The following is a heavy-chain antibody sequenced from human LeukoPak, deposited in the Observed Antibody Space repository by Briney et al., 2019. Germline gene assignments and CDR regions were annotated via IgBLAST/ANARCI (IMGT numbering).Heavy chain of an antibody. V-gene: IGHV3-33*06. Sequence: GGSLRLSCAASGFTFSSYGMHWVRQAPGKGLEWVAVIWYDGSNKYYADSVKGRFTISRDNSKNTLYLQMNSLRAEDTAVYYCAKDIVGAIAGPLDYWGQGTLVTVSS. CDR3: AKDIVGAIAGPLDY. D-gene: IGHD1-26*01. CDR1: GFTFSSYG. J-gene: IGHJ4*02. CDR2: IWYDGSNK.